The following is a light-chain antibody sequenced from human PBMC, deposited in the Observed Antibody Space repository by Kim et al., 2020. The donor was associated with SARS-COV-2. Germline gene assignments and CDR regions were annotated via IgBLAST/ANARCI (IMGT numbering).Light chain of an antibody. Sequence: QSVLTQPPSTSGTPGQRVTISCSGSSSNIGSNTVNWYQQPPGTAPKLLIYKNNQRPSGVPDRFSGSKSGTSASLAISGLQSEDEADYYCAVWDDSLSGVVFGGGTQLTVL. CDR2: KNN. V-gene: IGLV1-44*01. CDR3: AVWDDSLSGVV. CDR1: SSNIGSNT. J-gene: IGLJ3*02.